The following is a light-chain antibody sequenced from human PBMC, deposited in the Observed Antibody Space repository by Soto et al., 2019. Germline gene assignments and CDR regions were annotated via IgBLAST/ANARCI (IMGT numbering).Light chain of an antibody. V-gene: IGLV2-8*01. J-gene: IGLJ2*01. CDR2: DVA. CDR3: SLYGGGSEVV. CDR1: SSDIGAYNY. Sequence: QSALTQPPSASGSPGQSVAISCTGTSSDIGAYNYVSWYQQHPGKAPKLLIYDVATRPSGVPDRFSGSKSGNTASLTVAGLLAWDEAGYYCSLYGGGSEVVFGGGTKLTVL.